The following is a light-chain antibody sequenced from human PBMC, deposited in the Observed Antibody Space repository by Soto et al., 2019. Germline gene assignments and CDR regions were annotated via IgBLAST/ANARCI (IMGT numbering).Light chain of an antibody. CDR2: AAS. CDR3: HQYANWWT. V-gene: IGKV3-15*01. Sequence: EIIMKKSPATLSVSPGERATLSCRASQTISSNLAWYQQKPVQAPRLLIFAASTRATGIPARFSGSGSGTEFTLTISSLQSEDFPVYYCHQYANWWTFGQGTKVDIK. J-gene: IGKJ1*01. CDR1: QTISSN.